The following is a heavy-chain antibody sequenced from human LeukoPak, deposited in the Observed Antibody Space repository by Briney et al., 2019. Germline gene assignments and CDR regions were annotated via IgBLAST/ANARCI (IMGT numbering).Heavy chain of an antibody. CDR2: IGSSSSTV. V-gene: IGHV3-48*01. CDR1: GFTFSNAW. Sequence: GGSLRLSCAASGFTFSNAWMNWVRQAPGKGLEWVSYIGSSSSTVHYADSVKGRFTISRDNANNSLYLQMNSLRAEDTAVYYCARDHLYTVNFDYWGQGTLVTVSS. D-gene: IGHD2-2*02. CDR3: ARDHLYTVNFDY. J-gene: IGHJ4*02.